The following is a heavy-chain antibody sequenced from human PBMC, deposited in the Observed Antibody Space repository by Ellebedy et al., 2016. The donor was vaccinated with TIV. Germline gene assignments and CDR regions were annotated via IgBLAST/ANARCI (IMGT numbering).Heavy chain of an antibody. D-gene: IGHD2-21*01. V-gene: IGHV3-23*01. J-gene: IGHJ4*01. CDR1: GFIFSSYA. CDR3: AKVPPIVVVIAPRDVSY. CDR2: ITGSGGST. Sequence: GGSLRLXXTASGFIFSSYAMSWVRQVPGKGLEWVSGITGSGGSTYYADSVNGRFTVSRDNSKSTLYLQMSNLRVEDTALYYCAKVPPIVVVIAPRDVSYWGQGTLVTVSS.